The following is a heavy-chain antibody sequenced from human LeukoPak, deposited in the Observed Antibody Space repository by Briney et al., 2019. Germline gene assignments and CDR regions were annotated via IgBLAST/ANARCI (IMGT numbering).Heavy chain of an antibody. CDR1: GGSFSGYY. J-gene: IGHJ4*02. D-gene: IGHD5-12*01. CDR2: INHSGST. CDR3: ARGEWLRSWFGY. V-gene: IGHV4-34*01. Sequence: PSETLSLTCAFYGGSFSGYYWSWIRQPPGKGLEWIGEINHSGSTNYNPSLKSRVTISVDTSKNQFSLKLSSATAADTAVYYCARGEWLRSWFGYWGQGTLVTVSS.